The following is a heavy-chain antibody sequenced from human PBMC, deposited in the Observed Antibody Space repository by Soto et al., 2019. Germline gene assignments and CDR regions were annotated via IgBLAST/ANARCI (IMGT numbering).Heavy chain of an antibody. J-gene: IGHJ4*02. CDR2: IYSGGST. Sequence: GGSLRLSCAASGFTVSRNYMSWVRQAPGKGLEWVSVIYSGGSTYYADSVKGRFTISRDNSKNTLYLQMNSLRAEDTAVYYCARGTSSGYYDFDYWGQGTLVTVTS. CDR3: ARGTSSGYYDFDY. V-gene: IGHV3-53*01. D-gene: IGHD3-22*01. CDR1: GFTVSRNY.